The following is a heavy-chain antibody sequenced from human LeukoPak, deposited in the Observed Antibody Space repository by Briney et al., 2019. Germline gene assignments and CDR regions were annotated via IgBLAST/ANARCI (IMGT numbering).Heavy chain of an antibody. V-gene: IGHV3-30*03. J-gene: IGHJ4*02. CDR1: GFTFSSYS. Sequence: GGSLRLSCAASGFTFSSYSMNWVRQTPGKGLEWVAFISYGGSNKYYPDSVKGRFTISRDNSKNTLYLQMSSLRSEDTAVYYCAREVGTSHRFDYWGQGTLVTVSS. D-gene: IGHD1-26*01. CDR3: AREVGTSHRFDY. CDR2: ISYGGSNK.